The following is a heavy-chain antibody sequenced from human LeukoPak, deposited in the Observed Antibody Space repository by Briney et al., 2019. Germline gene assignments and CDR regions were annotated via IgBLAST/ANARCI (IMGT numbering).Heavy chain of an antibody. CDR2: VKQDGSEK. J-gene: IGHJ6*03. V-gene: IGHV3-7*01. CDR3: ARSGYFGYYYYYYMDV. CDR1: GFTFSSYA. Sequence: GGSLRLSCAASGFTFSSYAMTWIRQAPGKGLEWVANVKQDGSEKYYVDSVKGRFTISRDNAKNSLYLQMNSLRAEDTAVYYCARSGYFGYYYYYYMDVWGKGTTVTVSS. D-gene: IGHD3-22*01.